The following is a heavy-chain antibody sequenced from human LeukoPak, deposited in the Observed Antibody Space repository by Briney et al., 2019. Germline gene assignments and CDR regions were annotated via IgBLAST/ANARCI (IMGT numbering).Heavy chain of an antibody. CDR1: GFTFSSYS. J-gene: IGHJ4*02. D-gene: IGHD6-19*01. Sequence: GGSLRLSCAASGFTFSSYSMSWVRQAPGKGLEWVSSISSSSSYIYYADSVKGRFTISRDNAKNSLYLQMNSLRAEDTAVYYCSRGQWLTNYYFDYWGQGTLVTVSS. CDR2: ISSSSSYI. V-gene: IGHV3-21*01. CDR3: SRGQWLTNYYFDY.